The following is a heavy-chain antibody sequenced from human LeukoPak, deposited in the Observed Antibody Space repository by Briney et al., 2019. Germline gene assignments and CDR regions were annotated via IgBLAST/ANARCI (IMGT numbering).Heavy chain of an antibody. V-gene: IGHV1-3*01. J-gene: IGHJ4*02. CDR2: INAGNGNT. Sequence: ASVKVSCKASGYTFTGYYMHWVRQAPGQRLEWMGWINAGNGNTKYSQKFQGRVTITRDTSASTAYMELSSLRSEGTAVYYCARDFSSGSFDYWGQGTLVTVSS. CDR1: GYTFTGYY. D-gene: IGHD6-19*01. CDR3: ARDFSSGSFDY.